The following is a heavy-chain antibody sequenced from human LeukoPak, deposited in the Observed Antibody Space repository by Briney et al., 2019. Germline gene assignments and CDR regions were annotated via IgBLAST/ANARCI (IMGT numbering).Heavy chain of an antibody. Sequence: PSETLSLTCTVSGGSISSYYWNWIRQPPGKGLEWIGYIYYSGDTNYNPSLKSRVTISVDTSKNQFSLSLSSMTAADTAVYYCARRFGRSWSAFDIWGQGTMVTVSS. V-gene: IGHV4-59*08. CDR1: GGSISSYY. CDR2: IYYSGDT. J-gene: IGHJ3*02. D-gene: IGHD6-13*01. CDR3: ARRFGRSWSAFDI.